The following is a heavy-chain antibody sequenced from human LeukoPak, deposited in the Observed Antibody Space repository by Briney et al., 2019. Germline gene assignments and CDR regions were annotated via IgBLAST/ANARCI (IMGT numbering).Heavy chain of an antibody. CDR1: GDSVRNDFYY. CDR3: ARHNAPRRVGFDF. CDR2: LSHAGNT. D-gene: IGHD2-2*01. J-gene: IGHJ4*02. V-gene: IGHV4-39*01. Sequence: SETLSLTCSVSGDSVRNDFYYWGWIRQPPGKGLEWVACLSHAGNTWYNPSLASRLSISVDTSKNQFSLKFSSVTAADTALYWCARHNAPRRVGFDFWGQGILVTVSS.